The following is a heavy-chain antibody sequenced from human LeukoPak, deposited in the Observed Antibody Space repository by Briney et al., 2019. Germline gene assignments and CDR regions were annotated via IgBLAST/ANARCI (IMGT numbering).Heavy chain of an antibody. J-gene: IGHJ4*02. D-gene: IGHD5-12*01. Sequence: GGSLRLSCAASGFTFSSYWMHWVRQAPGKGLVWVSSLNSDGSTTRNADSLRGRFTISRDNAKNTLFLQMNSLRAEDTAVYYCGRGDSGYGEVYSSDYWGQGTLVTVSS. CDR1: GFTFSSYW. CDR2: LNSDGSTT. V-gene: IGHV3-74*01. CDR3: GRGDSGYGEVYSSDY.